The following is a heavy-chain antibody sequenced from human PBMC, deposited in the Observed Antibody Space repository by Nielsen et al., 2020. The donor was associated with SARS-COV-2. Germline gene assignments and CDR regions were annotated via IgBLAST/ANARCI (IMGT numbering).Heavy chain of an antibody. D-gene: IGHD3-22*01. V-gene: IGHV1-18*04. CDR3: ARAERPQLGFYFDTSGQYYFDY. J-gene: IGHJ4*02. CDR1: GYSFTSYW. Sequence: GESLKISCKGSGYSFTSYWISWVRQARGQGPEWMGWMSAYNGKTKYAQNFQGRVTMTTDTATSTAYMELRSLRSDDSAVYYCARAERPQLGFYFDTSGQYYFDYWGQGTQVTVSS. CDR2: MSAYNGKT.